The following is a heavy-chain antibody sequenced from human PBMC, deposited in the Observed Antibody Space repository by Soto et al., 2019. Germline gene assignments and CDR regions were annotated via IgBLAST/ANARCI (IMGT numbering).Heavy chain of an antibody. V-gene: IGHV4-39*01. Sequence: SETLSLTCTVSGGSISSSSYYWGWIRQPPGKGLEWIGSIYYSGSTYYNPSLKSRVTISVDTSKNQFSLKLSSVTAADTAVYYCTSGRQYYYDSGGYYYWGQGTLVTVSS. CDR1: GGSISSSSYY. J-gene: IGHJ4*02. CDR2: IYYSGST. CDR3: TSGRQYYYDSGGYYY. D-gene: IGHD3-22*01.